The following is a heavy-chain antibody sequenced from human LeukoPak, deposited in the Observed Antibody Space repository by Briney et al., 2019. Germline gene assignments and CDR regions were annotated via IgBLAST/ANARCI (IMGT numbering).Heavy chain of an antibody. V-gene: IGHV1-2*02. CDR2: INPNSGGT. CDR3: ASSHNWNHYFDY. D-gene: IGHD1-20*01. CDR1: GYTFTGYY. J-gene: IGHJ4*02. Sequence: ASVKVSCKASGYTFTGYYMHWVRQAPGQGLEWMGWINPNSGGTNYAQKFQGRVTMTRDTSVGTAYMELSRLRSDDTAVYYCASSHNWNHYFDYWGQGTLVTVSS.